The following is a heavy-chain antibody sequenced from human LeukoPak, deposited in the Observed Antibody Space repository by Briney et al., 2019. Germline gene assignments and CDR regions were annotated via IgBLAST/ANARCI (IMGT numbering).Heavy chain of an antibody. CDR2: MNPNSGNT. CDR1: GYTFTSYD. Sequence: GASVKVSCKASGYTFTSYDINWVRQATGQGLKWMGWMNPNSGNTGYAQKFQGRVTMTRNTSISTAYMELSSLRSEDTAVYYCARGAPYSSKQTGVAFDIWGQGTMVTVSS. CDR3: ARGAPYSSKQTGVAFDI. J-gene: IGHJ3*02. D-gene: IGHD6-13*01. V-gene: IGHV1-8*01.